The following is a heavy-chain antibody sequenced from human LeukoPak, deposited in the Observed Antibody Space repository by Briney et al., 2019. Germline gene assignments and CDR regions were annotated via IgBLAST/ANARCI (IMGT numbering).Heavy chain of an antibody. J-gene: IGHJ4*02. Sequence: GGSLRLSCAASGFTFSNYAMSWVRQAPGKGLEWVSSFTSGGGGTYYADSVKGRFTISRDNSKNTLYLQMNSLRAEDTAVYYCAKGPDYWGQGTLVTVSS. CDR3: AKGPDY. CDR1: GFTFSNYA. V-gene: IGHV3-23*01. CDR2: FTSGGGGT.